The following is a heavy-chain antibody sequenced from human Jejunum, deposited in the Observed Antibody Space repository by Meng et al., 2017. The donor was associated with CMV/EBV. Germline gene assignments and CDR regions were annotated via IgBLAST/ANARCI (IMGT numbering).Heavy chain of an antibody. CDR2: IYSGGHKT. CDR3: ASGAMSFES. CDR1: GISVTTNY. D-gene: IGHD3-10*01. V-gene: IGHV3-66*01. Sequence: HLVESGCGLVQSCGSMTLSCAVSGISVTTNYMTWVRQTPGKGLEWVSFIYSGGHKTYYADSVKGRFTISIDSSRNTLYIQMTSLRAGDTALYYCASGAMSFESWGQGTLVTVSS. J-gene: IGHJ5*01.